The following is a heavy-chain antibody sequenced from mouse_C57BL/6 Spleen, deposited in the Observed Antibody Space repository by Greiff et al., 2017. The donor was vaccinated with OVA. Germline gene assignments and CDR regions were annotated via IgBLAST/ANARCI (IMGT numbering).Heavy chain of an antibody. D-gene: IGHD2-5*01. CDR1: GYAFSSSW. CDR3: ANSNYVYYFDY. J-gene: IGHJ2*01. Sequence: VQLQQSGPELVQPGASVKISCKASGYAFSSSWMNWVKQRPGKGLEWIGRIYTGDGAPNYNGKFKGKATLTATKSSSTAYMELSSLTSEDAAVYFCANSNYVYYFDYWGQGTTLTVSS. CDR2: IYTGDGAP. V-gene: IGHV1-82*01.